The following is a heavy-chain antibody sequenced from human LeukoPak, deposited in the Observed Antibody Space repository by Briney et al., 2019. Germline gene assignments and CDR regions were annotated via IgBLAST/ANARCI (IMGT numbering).Heavy chain of an antibody. D-gene: IGHD5-18*01. CDR3: ARDVDTPMVDAFDI. CDR2: INHSGST. CDR1: GGSFSGYY. Sequence: SETLSLTCAVYGGSFSGYYWSWIRQPSGKGLEWIGEINHSGSTNYNPSLKSRVTISVDTSKNQFSLKLSSVTAADTAVYYCARDVDTPMVDAFDIWGQGTMVTVSS. J-gene: IGHJ3*02. V-gene: IGHV4-34*01.